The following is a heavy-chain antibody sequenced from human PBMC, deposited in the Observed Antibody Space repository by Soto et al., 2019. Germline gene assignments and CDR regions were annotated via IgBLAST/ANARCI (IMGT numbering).Heavy chain of an antibody. CDR1: GYTFTSYD. Sequence: ASVKVSCKASGYTFTSYDINWVRQATGQGLEWMGWMNPNSGNTGYAQKFQGRVTMTRNTSISTAYMELSSLRSEDTAVYYCARDRTYYYGSGSYDWFDPWGQGTLVTVSS. V-gene: IGHV1-8*01. CDR2: MNPNSGNT. D-gene: IGHD3-10*01. J-gene: IGHJ5*02. CDR3: ARDRTYYYGSGSYDWFDP.